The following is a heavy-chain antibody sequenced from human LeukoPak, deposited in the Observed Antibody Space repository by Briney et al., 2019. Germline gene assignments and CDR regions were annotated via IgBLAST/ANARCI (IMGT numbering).Heavy chain of an antibody. J-gene: IGHJ4*02. V-gene: IGHV3-49*04. D-gene: IGHD1-26*01. CDR1: EFTFSTYS. CDR2: IRSKAYGGTT. Sequence: PGGSLRLSCAASEFTFSTYSMNWVRQAPGKGLEWVGFIRSKAYGGTTEYAASVKGRFTISRDDSKSIAYLQMNSLKTEDTAVYYCTRDLLSVGELLFDYWGQGTLVTVSS. CDR3: TRDLLSVGELLFDY.